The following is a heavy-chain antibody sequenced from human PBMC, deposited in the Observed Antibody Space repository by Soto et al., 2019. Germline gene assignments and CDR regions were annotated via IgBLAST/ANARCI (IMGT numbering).Heavy chain of an antibody. Sequence: EMQLLESGGGLVQPGGSLRLSCVASGFPFSSYAMSWVRQTPEKGLEWVSGISGSGGRTYYADSVKGRFTISRDNSNNTLSLQMHSLRVEDTADYFCAKGGYYSLFDIWGQGTMVTVSA. J-gene: IGHJ3*02. D-gene: IGHD2-15*01. V-gene: IGHV3-23*01. CDR2: ISGSGGRT. CDR1: GFPFSSYA. CDR3: AKGGYYSLFDI.